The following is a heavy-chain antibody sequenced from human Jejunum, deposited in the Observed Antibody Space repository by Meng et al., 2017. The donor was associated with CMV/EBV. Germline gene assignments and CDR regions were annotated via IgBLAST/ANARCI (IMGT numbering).Heavy chain of an antibody. CDR3: VRVDTMTTFLLDS. D-gene: IGHD4-11*01. CDR2: ISYTGST. CDR1: SLGSPSCP. J-gene: IGHJ4*02. Sequence: SLGSPSCPWGWVRQSPGKGLGWFGSISYTGSTYYNPSLESRLTISVDRSKTQFSLRLTTATAADAAVYYCVRVDTMTTFLLDSWGQGTLVTVSS. V-gene: IGHV4-39*07.